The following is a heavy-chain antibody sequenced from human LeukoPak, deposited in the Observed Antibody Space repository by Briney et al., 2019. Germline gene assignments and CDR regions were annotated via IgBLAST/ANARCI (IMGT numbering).Heavy chain of an antibody. J-gene: IGHJ3*02. CDR1: GFTFTDFA. V-gene: IGHV3-21*01. CDR2: IGATDGVT. CDR3: ARNLLDAFDI. Sequence: PGGSLRLSCAASGFTFTDFAMNWVRQAPGKGLEWVSVIGATDGVTHYTDSVKGRFTISRDNAKNSLYLQMNSLRAEDTAVYYCARNLLDAFDIWGQGTMVTVSS.